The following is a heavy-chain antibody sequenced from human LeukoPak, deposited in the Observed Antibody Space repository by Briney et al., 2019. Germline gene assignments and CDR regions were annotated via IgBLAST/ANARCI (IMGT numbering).Heavy chain of an antibody. CDR1: GFIVSSNY. J-gene: IGHJ4*02. Sequence: PGGSLRLSCEASGFIVSSNYMSWVRQAPGKGLEWVSIIYSGGNTYYADSVKGRFTISRDNSKNTLYLQMDSLKSEGTAVYYCARVGITLFGVVILWGQGTLVTVSS. CDR3: ARVGITLFGVVIL. D-gene: IGHD3-3*01. V-gene: IGHV3-53*01. CDR2: IYSGGNT.